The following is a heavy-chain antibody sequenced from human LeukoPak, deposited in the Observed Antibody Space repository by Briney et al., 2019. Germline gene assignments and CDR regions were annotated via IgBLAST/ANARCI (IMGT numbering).Heavy chain of an antibody. CDR2: IRSKAYGGTT. CDR1: GFTFGDYA. D-gene: IGHD3-10*01. V-gene: IGHV3-49*04. Sequence: GGSLRLSCTASGFTFGDYAMSWVRQAPGKGLEWVGFIRSKAYGGTTEYAASVKGRFTISRDDSKSIAYLQMNSLKTEDTAVYYCTRVTIWFGELLPLGYWGQGTLVTVSS. CDR3: TRVTIWFGELLPLGY. J-gene: IGHJ4*02.